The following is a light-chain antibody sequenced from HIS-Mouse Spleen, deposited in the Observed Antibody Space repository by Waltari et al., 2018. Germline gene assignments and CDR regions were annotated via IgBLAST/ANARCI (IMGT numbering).Light chain of an antibody. V-gene: IGLV2-11*01. Sequence: QSALTQPRSVSGSPGQSVTISCTGTSSAVGGYNYVSWYQQHPGKAPNLMIYDVRKRPSGVPDRFSGSKSGNTASLTISGLQAEDEADYYCCSYAGSYTWVFGGGTKLTVL. CDR3: CSYAGSYTWV. J-gene: IGLJ3*02. CDR2: DVR. CDR1: SSAVGGYNY.